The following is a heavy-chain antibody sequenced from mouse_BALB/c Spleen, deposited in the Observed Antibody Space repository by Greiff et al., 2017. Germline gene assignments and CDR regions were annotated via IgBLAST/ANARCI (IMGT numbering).Heavy chain of an antibody. D-gene: IGHD2-3*01. CDR1: GFTFSSYA. V-gene: IGHV5-6-5*01. Sequence: DVMLVESGGGLVKPGGSLKLSCAASGFTFSSYAMSWVRQTPEKRLEWVASISSGGSTYYSDSVMGRFTISRDNARNILYLQMSSLRSEDTAMYYCARSNDGYYPSWFAYWGQGTLVTVSA. J-gene: IGHJ3*01. CDR2: ISSGGST. CDR3: ARSNDGYYPSWFAY.